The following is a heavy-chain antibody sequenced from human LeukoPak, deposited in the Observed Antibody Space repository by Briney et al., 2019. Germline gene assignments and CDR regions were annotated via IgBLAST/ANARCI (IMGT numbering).Heavy chain of an antibody. J-gene: IGHJ5*02. Sequence: GGSLRPSCAPSGFTFRNYWMSWVRQAPGKGLWWVSTIKQDGREKSYVDSVTGRFTISRDNAKNALYLQMNSLRAEDTAVYYCAREISSWYRTEGRFDPWGQGTLVTVSS. CDR1: GFTFRNYW. CDR3: AREISSWYRTEGRFDP. CDR2: IKQDGREK. V-gene: IGHV3-7*01. D-gene: IGHD6-13*01.